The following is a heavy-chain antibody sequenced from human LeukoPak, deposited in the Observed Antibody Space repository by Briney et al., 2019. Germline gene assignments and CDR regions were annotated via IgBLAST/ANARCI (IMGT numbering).Heavy chain of an antibody. CDR3: SRFHDTTGYYHYFDS. D-gene: IGHD3-9*01. J-gene: IGHJ4*02. CDR2: ISHHGSNE. CDR1: GFTFSTYP. V-gene: IGHV3-30*14. Sequence: GGSLRLSCEASGFTFSTYPMHWVRQAPDKGLEWVAMISHHGSNEYYADSVKGRFTISRDNSKNTVYLQMNNPRVEDTAIYYCSRFHDTTGYYHYFDSWGQGTLVTVSS.